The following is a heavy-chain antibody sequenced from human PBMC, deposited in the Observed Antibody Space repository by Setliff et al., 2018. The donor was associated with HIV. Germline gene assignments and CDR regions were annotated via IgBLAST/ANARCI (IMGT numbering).Heavy chain of an antibody. CDR3: AGSTYNRDRFDY. Sequence: TSETLSLTCAVSGASISSSNWWSWVRQPPGKGLEWIGQIYHSGSTIYNPSLKTRVTISVDKSKNYFSLKMIPVTAADTAMYYCAGSTYNRDRFDYWGQGTLVTVSS. CDR2: IYHSGST. J-gene: IGHJ4*02. D-gene: IGHD1-1*01. CDR1: GASISSSNW. V-gene: IGHV4-4*02.